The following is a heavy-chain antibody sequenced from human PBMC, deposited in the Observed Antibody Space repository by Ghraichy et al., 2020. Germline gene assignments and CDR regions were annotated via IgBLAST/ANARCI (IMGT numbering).Heavy chain of an antibody. CDR3: TRDASLPRYSYGRPLYGMDV. Sequence: GGSLRLSCAASGFTFSSSTMNWVRQAPGKGLEWVSSIGGSGRYRYYADSLKGRFAISRDNAKNSLYLQMNSLSAEDAAVYYCTRDASLPRYSYGRPLYGMDVWGQGTTVTVTS. D-gene: IGHD5-18*01. CDR1: GFTFSSST. J-gene: IGHJ6*02. CDR2: IGGSGRYR. V-gene: IGHV3-21*01.